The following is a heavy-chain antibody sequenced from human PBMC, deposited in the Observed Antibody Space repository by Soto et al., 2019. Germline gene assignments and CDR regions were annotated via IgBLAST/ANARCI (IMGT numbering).Heavy chain of an antibody. J-gene: IGHJ6*02. V-gene: IGHV3-30-3*01. Sequence: GGSLRVSCAASGFTFNYYPMHWVRQAPGKGQEWVAVVSFDGSNKYYADSVKGRFTISKDNSKNTPYLQMNSLRREDTAVYYCARLPGPLVAVLYIYPLDGREAMSDVDVWGQVTTVTVS. CDR2: VSFDGSNK. CDR1: GFTFNYYP. CDR3: ARLPGPLVAVLYIYPLDGREAMSDVDV. D-gene: IGHD6-19*01.